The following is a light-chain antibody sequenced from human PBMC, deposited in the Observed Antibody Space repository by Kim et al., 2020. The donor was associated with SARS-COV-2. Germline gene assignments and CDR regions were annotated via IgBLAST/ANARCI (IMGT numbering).Light chain of an antibody. V-gene: IGKV3-11*01. J-gene: IGKJ4*01. Sequence: EIVLTQSPATLSLSPGERATLSCRASQSVSSYLAWYQQKPGQAPRLLIYDASNRATGIPARFSGSGSGTDFTLTISSLEPEDFAVYYCQQRSNWHLTFGGGTKADIK. CDR2: DAS. CDR3: QQRSNWHLT. CDR1: QSVSSY.